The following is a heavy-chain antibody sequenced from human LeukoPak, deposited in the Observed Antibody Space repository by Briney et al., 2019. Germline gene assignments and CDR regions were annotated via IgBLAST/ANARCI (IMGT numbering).Heavy chain of an antibody. CDR2: IYHSGNT. D-gene: IGHD3-10*01. J-gene: IGHJ4*02. V-gene: IGHV4-38-2*02. CDR3: ARAGGWFGELWPTYFDY. CDR1: GYSISSGYY. Sequence: SETLSLTCTVSGYSISSGYYWGWIRQPPGKGLEWIGTIYHSGNTYYNPSLKSRVTISVDTSKNQFSLKLSSVTAADTAVYYCARAGGWFGELWPTYFDYWGQGTLVTVSS.